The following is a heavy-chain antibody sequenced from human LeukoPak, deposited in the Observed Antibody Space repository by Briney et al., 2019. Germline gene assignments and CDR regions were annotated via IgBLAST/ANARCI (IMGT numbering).Heavy chain of an antibody. V-gene: IGHV4-59*01. CDR3: ATYDMMTGYSDP. CDR1: GGSINSAS. Sequence: SETLSLTCTVSGGSINSASWSWIRQPPGKGLEWMGFISYSGSTSYNPSLGSRVTMAVDTSSNQFSLDLSSVTAADTAVYYCATYDMMTGYSDPWGQGTLVTVSS. D-gene: IGHD3-9*01. J-gene: IGHJ5*02. CDR2: ISYSGST.